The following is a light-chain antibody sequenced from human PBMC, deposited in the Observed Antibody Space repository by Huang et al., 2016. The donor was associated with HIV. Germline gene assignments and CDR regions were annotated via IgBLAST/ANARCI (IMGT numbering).Light chain of an antibody. CDR2: AAS. J-gene: IGKJ1*01. CDR1: QSISSY. Sequence: RVTITCRASQSISSYLNSYQQKPGKDPKLLIYAASSLQSGVPSRFSGSGSGTYFTLLISSLQPEDFATYYCQQSYSTPPWTFGQGTKVEIK. V-gene: IGKV1-39*01. CDR3: QQSYSTPPWT.